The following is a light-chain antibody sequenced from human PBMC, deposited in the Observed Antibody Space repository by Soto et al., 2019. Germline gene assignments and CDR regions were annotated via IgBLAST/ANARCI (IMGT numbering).Light chain of an antibody. CDR2: GAS. CDR3: QQYASSPGT. Sequence: DIVFTQSPGTVSLSPGDRATLSCRATQSVSSSYLAWYQQKPGLAPRLLIYGASSRVIGIPHRFSGSGSGTDFTLTISRLEPEDFAVYYCQQYASSPGTFGQGTKVDI. V-gene: IGKV3-20*01. CDR1: QSVSSSY. J-gene: IGKJ1*01.